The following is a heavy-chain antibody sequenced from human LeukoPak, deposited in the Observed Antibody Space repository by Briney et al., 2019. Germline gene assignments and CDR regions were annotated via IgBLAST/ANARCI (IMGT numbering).Heavy chain of an antibody. CDR2: IYYSGST. V-gene: IGHV4-31*03. J-gene: IGHJ4*02. Sequence: PSETLSLTCTVSGGSISSGGYYWSWQRQHPGKDLEWIGYIYYSGSTYYNPSLKRRVTISVDTSKNQFSLKLSSVTAADTAVYYCARGSYGDLPAFDYWGQGTLVTVSS. CDR3: ARGSYGDLPAFDY. D-gene: IGHD4-17*01. CDR1: GGSISSGGYY.